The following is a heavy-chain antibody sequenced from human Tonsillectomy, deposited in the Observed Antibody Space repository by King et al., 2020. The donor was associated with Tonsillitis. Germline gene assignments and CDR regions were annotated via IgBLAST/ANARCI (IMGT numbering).Heavy chain of an antibody. D-gene: IGHD6-13*01. CDR1: GFTFSNYA. J-gene: IGHJ4*02. Sequence: VQLVESGGGVVQPGRSLRLSCAVSGFTFSNYAMHWVRQAPGKGLEWVAIISNDGSDKDCADSVKGRFTISRDNSKNTLYLQMNSLKPEDTAVYYCARSIAAASPYWGQGTLSPSPQ. CDR3: ARSIAAASPY. V-gene: IGHV3-30*01. CDR2: ISNDGSDK.